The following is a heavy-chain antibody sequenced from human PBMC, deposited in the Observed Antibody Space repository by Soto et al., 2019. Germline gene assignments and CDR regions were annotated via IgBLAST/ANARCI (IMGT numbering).Heavy chain of an antibody. V-gene: IGHV3-30*18. D-gene: IGHD2-15*01. Sequence: PGGSLRLSCAASGFTFSSYDMHWVRQAPGKGLEWVAVISYDGSNKYYADSVKGRFTISRDNSKNTLYLQMNSLRAEDTAVYYCAKGRVVAANYYYYGMDVWGQGTTVTVSS. CDR2: ISYDGSNK. J-gene: IGHJ6*02. CDR3: AKGRVVAANYYYYGMDV. CDR1: GFTFSSYD.